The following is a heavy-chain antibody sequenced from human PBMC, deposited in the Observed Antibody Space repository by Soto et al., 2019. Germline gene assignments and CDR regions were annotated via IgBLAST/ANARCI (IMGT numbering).Heavy chain of an antibody. CDR1: GYTFTGYH. D-gene: IGHD2-21*02. CDR3: ARRLGLLVTPIPGY. J-gene: IGHJ4*02. Sequence: ASVKVSCKASGYTFTGYHMHWVRQAPGQGLEWMGWINPNSGVTIYAQKFQGRVIMTRETPITTAYMELSRLTSDDTAVYYCARRLGLLVTPIPGYWGQGTLVTVSS. CDR2: INPNSGVT. V-gene: IGHV1-2*02.